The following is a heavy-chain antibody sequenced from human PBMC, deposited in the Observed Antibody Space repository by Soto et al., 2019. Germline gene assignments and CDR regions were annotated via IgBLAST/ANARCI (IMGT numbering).Heavy chain of an antibody. CDR1: GGSISSGGYY. D-gene: IGHD3-22*01. Sequence: QVQLQESGPGLVKPSQTLSLTCTVSGGSISSGGYYWSWIRQPPGKGLEWIGYIYYSGSTYYNPSLKSRVTISVDTSKNLFSLKLSSVTAADTAVYYCARDEGSSGYYYEGPWFDPWGQGTLVTVSS. V-gene: IGHV4-30-4*01. CDR3: ARDEGSSGYYYEGPWFDP. J-gene: IGHJ5*02. CDR2: IYYSGST.